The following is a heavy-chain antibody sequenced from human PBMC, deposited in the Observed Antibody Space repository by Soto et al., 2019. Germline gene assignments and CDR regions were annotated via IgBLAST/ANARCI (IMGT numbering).Heavy chain of an antibody. CDR3: AKISADEGDSFHY. D-gene: IGHD2-21*01. V-gene: IGHV3-23*01. J-gene: IGHJ4*02. CDR2: ISGSGCST. CDR1: GFTFSSYD. Sequence: EVQLLESGGGLVQPGGSLRLSCAASGFTFSSYDMSWVRQAPGKGLEWVSAISGSGCSTYYANSVEGRFTISRDNSKNTPYQKMNSLSADETAVYYCAKISADEGDSFHYWGQGTLVTVSS.